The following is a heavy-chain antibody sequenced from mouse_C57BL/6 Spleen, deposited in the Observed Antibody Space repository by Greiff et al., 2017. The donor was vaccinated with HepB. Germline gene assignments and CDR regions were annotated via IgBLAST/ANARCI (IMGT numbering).Heavy chain of an antibody. D-gene: IGHD1-1*01. CDR1: GYTFTSYW. CDR2: IYPSDSET. J-gene: IGHJ3*01. Sequence: QVQLQQPGAELVRPGSSVKLSCKASGYTFTSYWMHWVKQRPIQGLEWIGNIYPSDSETHYNQKFQDKATLTVDKSSSTAYMQLSSLTSEDSAVYYGARSDYGSRFAYWGQRTLVTVSA. CDR3: ARSDYGSRFAY. V-gene: IGHV1-52*01.